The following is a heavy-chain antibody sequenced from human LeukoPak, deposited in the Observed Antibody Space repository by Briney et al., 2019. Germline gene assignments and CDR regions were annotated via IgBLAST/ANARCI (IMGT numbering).Heavy chain of an antibody. D-gene: IGHD2-8*01. CDR2: INPNSGGA. CDR1: GYTFTGYY. Sequence: ASVKVSCKASGYTFTGYYMHWVRQAPGQGLEWMGWINPNSGGANYAQKFQGRVTMTRDTSISTAYMELSRLRSDDTAVYYCAREGVSGDAFDIWGQGTMVTVSS. CDR3: AREGVSGDAFDI. V-gene: IGHV1-2*02. J-gene: IGHJ3*02.